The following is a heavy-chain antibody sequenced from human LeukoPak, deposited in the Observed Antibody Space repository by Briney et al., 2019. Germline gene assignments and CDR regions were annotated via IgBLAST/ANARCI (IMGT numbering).Heavy chain of an antibody. D-gene: IGHD2-21*01. Sequence: GGSLRLSCAASGFTFSSYWMSWVRQAPGKGLEWVANIKQDGSEKYYVDSVKGRFIISRDNAKYSLYLQMNSLRAEDTAVYYCARVEVVMAAYFDYWGQGTLVTVSS. CDR1: GFTFSSYW. J-gene: IGHJ4*02. V-gene: IGHV3-7*01. CDR2: IKQDGSEK. CDR3: ARVEVVMAAYFDY.